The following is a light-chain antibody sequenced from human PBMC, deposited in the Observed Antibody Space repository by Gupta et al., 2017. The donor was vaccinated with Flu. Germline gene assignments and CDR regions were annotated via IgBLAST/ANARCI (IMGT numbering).Light chain of an antibody. CDR2: VNSDGSQ. Sequence: LTQSPSASASLGASVKLTCTLTSAHIEFAVAWHQQRPEMGPRFLMQVNSDGSQERGSGIPDRFSGSSSRTERSLVISNVQSDDEAVYYCQTWGTGEFGGGTHLTVL. CDR3: QTWGTGE. V-gene: IGLV4-69*01. J-gene: IGLJ3*02. CDR1: SAHIEFA.